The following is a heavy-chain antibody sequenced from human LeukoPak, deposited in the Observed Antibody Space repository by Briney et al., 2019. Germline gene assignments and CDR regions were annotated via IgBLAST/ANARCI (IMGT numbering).Heavy chain of an antibody. CDR2: ISSSSSTI. CDR3: ARGSGYYSYYFDY. J-gene: IGHJ4*02. V-gene: IGHV3-48*04. D-gene: IGHD3-22*01. Sequence: GGSLRLSCTASGFTFSSYNMNWVRQAPGKGLEWVSYISSSSSTIYYADSVKGRFTISRDNAKNSLYLQMNSLRAEDTAVYYCARGSGYYSYYFDYWGQGTLVTVSS. CDR1: GFTFSSYN.